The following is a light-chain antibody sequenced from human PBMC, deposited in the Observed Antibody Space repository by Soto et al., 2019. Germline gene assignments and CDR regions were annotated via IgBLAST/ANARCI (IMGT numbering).Light chain of an antibody. CDR1: TGTVTSGHY. CDR3: LFTFSDARV. CDR2: DTS. V-gene: IGLV7-46*01. Sequence: QAVVTQEPSLTVSPGGTVTLTCGFSTGTVTSGHYPYWFQQKPGQAPRTLIYDTSNRHSWTPARFSGSLLGGKAALTLSGAQPEDEADYYCLFTFSDARVFGGGTKLTVL. J-gene: IGLJ3*02.